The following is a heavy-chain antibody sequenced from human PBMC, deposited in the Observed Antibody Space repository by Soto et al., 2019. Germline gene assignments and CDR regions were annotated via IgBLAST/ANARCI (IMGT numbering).Heavy chain of an antibody. V-gene: IGHV3-30*18. D-gene: IGHD6-6*01. CDR1: GFTFSSYG. CDR2: ISYDGSNK. Sequence: GSLRLSCAASGFTFSSYGMHWVRQAPGKGLEWVAVISYDGSNKYYADSVKGRFTISRDNSKNTLYLQMNSLRAEDTAVYYCAKDLSSSAPTTYYYYYYGMDVWGQGTTVTVSS. J-gene: IGHJ6*02. CDR3: AKDLSSSAPTTYYYYYYGMDV.